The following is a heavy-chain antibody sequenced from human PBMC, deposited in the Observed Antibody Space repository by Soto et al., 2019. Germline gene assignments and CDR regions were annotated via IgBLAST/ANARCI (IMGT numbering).Heavy chain of an antibody. V-gene: IGHV4-39*01. J-gene: IGHJ4*02. Sequence: QLQLQESGPGLVKPSETLSLTCSVSDDSINSDKYYWGWIRQPPGKGLEWIGSIYYLGNAYYNPSLQTRVTISLDKSKSQFSLKLTSVTAADSAVYFCARLEGLATISYYFDFWGPGALVTVSS. CDR1: DDSINSDKYY. CDR3: ARLEGLATISYYFDF. CDR2: IYYLGNA. D-gene: IGHD3-9*01.